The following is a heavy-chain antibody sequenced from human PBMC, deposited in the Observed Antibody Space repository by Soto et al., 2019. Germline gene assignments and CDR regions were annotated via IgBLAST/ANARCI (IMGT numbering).Heavy chain of an antibody. CDR2: INPSDGST. CDR3: AREGNTSAYYGRRGFDI. V-gene: IGHV1-46*01. Sequence: QVQLVQSGAEVKKPGASVKVSCKASGYTFTSYYMHWVRQAPGQGLEWMGIINPSDGSTSYAQKFRGRVTVTWDTSTSTVYLELSSLRSEDTAVYYCAREGNTSAYYGRRGFDIWGQGTMVTVSS. D-gene: IGHD3-22*01. J-gene: IGHJ3*02. CDR1: GYTFTSYY.